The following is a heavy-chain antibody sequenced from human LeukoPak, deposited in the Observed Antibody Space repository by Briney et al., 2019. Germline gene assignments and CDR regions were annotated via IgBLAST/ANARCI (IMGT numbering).Heavy chain of an antibody. Sequence: GGSLRLSCAASGFTFSSYSMNWVRQAPGKGLEWVSSISSSSSSYIYYADSVKGRFTISRDNAKNSLYLQMNSLRAEDTAVYYCARVGVLRFLEWLLSDAFDIWGQGTMVTVSS. CDR1: GFTFSSYS. D-gene: IGHD3-3*01. J-gene: IGHJ3*02. V-gene: IGHV3-21*01. CDR2: ISSSSSSYI. CDR3: ARVGVLRFLEWLLSDAFDI.